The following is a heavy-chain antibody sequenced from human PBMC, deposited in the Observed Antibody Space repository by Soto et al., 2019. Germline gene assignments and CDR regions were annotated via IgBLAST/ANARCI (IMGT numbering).Heavy chain of an antibody. Sequence: EVQLLESGGGLVQPGGSLRLSCAASGFTFSSHAMSWVRQAPRKGLEWVSAIRGSGGSTYYADSVKGRFTISRDNSKNTLYLQMNSLRAEDTAVYYCAKGLQFLECLPPFDYWGQGTLVTVSS. J-gene: IGHJ4*02. CDR3: AKGLQFLECLPPFDY. CDR2: IRGSGGST. D-gene: IGHD3-3*01. CDR1: GFTFSSHA. V-gene: IGHV3-23*01.